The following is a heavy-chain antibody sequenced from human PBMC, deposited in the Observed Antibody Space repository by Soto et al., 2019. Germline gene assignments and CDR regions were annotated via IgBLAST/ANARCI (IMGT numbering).Heavy chain of an antibody. V-gene: IGHV3-30*18. J-gene: IGHJ6*02. CDR1: GFTVSSNY. CDR3: AKDWSRYNWNWDYYGMDV. CDR2: ISYDGSNK. D-gene: IGHD1-7*01. Sequence: PGGSLRLSCAASGFTVSSNYMSWVRQAPGKWLGWVAVISYDGSNKYYADSVKGRFTISRDNSKNTLYLQMNSLRAEDTAVYYCAKDWSRYNWNWDYYGMDVWGQGTTVTVSS.